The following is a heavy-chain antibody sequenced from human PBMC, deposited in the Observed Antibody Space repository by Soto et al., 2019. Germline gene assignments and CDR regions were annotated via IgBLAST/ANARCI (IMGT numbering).Heavy chain of an antibody. CDR3: VKDTYILVGATHLDS. J-gene: IGHJ4*02. V-gene: IGHV3-9*01. Sequence: GGSLRLSCAASGFTFDDYAMHWVRQGPGKGLEWVSGISWNSDMITYADSVKGRFTVPRDNAKNSLDLEMNSLRVEDTALYYCVKDTYILVGATHLDSWGQGTLVTVSS. CDR1: GFTFDDYA. D-gene: IGHD1-26*01. CDR2: ISWNSDMI.